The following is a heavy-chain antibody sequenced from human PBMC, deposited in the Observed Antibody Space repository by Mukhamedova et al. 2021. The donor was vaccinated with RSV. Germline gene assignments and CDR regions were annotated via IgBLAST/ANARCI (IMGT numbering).Heavy chain of an antibody. V-gene: IGHV3-72*01. CDR2: KANSYTT. D-gene: IGHD2-15*01. CDR3: ARRIVVSGALGQAFDI. J-gene: IGHJ3*02. Sequence: KANSYTTQYAASVKGRFTISRDDSKNSLYLQMNSLKTDDTAVYYCARRIVVSGALGQAFDIWGQGTIVTVSS.